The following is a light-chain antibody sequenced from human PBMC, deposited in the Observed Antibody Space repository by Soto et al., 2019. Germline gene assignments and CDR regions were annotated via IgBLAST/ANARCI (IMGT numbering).Light chain of an antibody. J-gene: IGKJ1*01. V-gene: IGKV1-5*03. CDR2: KAS. CDR3: HKYSHWLTWT. CDR1: QTISSW. Sequence: DIQMTQSPSTLSGSVGDRVTITCRASQTISSWLAWYQQKPGKAPKLLIYKASTLKSGVPSRFSGSGSGTEFTLTISRLQPDDFATYYCHKYSHWLTWTFGQGTKVDI.